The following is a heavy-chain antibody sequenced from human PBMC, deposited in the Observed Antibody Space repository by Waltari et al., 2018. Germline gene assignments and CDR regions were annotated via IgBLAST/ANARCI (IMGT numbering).Heavy chain of an antibody. V-gene: IGHV3-30-3*01. D-gene: IGHD3-10*01. CDR2: ISYDGSNK. Sequence: QVQLVESGGGVVQPGRSLRLSCAASGFTFSSYAMHWVRQAPGKGLEWVEVISYDGSNKYYADSVKGRFTISRDNSKNTLYLQMNSLRAEDTAVYYCAVSNWFDPWGQGTLVTVSS. CDR1: GFTFSSYA. J-gene: IGHJ5*02. CDR3: AVSNWFDP.